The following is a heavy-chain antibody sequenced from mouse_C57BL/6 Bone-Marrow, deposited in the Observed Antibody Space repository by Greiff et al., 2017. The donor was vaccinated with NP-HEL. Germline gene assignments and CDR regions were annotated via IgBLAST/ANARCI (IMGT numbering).Heavy chain of an antibody. J-gene: IGHJ2*01. CDR3: AGFTMIGWLLPYYFDY. Sequence: QVQLQQSGAELAKPGASVKLSCKASGYTFTSYWMHWVKQRPGQGLEWIGYFNPSSGSTKYNQKFKDKATLTADKSSSTAYMQLSSLTYEDSAVYYSAGFTMIGWLLPYYFDYWGQGTTLTVSS. CDR2: FNPSSGST. D-gene: IGHD2-3*01. V-gene: IGHV1-7*01. CDR1: GYTFTSYW.